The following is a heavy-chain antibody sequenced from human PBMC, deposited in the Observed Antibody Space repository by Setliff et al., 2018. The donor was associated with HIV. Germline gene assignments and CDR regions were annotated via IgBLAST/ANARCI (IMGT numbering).Heavy chain of an antibody. Sequence: ASVKVSCKASGYTFTDYYIHWVQQAPGKGLEWMGRVDPQDGETLYAEKFQGRVTISADTSTDTAYVELSSLRSEDTAVYYCATFPTECSGGSCYASGVDYWGQGTLVTVS. CDR3: ATFPTECSGGSCYASGVDY. CDR2: VDPQDGET. J-gene: IGHJ4*02. CDR1: GYTFTDYY. V-gene: IGHV1-69-2*01. D-gene: IGHD2-15*01.